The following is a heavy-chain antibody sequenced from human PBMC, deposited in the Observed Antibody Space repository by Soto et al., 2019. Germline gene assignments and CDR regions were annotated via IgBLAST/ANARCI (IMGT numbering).Heavy chain of an antibody. Sequence: QVQLVQSGAEVKKPGSSVRVSCKASGDTFNFYTIHWVRQAPGQGLEWLGRIIPMVGMSNYAQRFQGRVTMIADKSTSTVYMPLSILRSEDTALYYCATSYGSGSRPFDNWGQGTLVSVSS. D-gene: IGHD3-10*01. CDR1: GDTFNFYT. CDR2: IIPMVGMS. V-gene: IGHV1-69*02. J-gene: IGHJ5*02. CDR3: ATSYGSGSRPFDN.